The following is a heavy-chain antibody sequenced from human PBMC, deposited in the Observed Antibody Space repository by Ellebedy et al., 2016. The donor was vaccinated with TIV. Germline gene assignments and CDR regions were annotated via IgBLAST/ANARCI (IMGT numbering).Heavy chain of an antibody. V-gene: IGHV3-23*01. D-gene: IGHD1-1*01. Sequence: GESLKISCAASGFIFSNYTMSWVRQAPGKGLEWVSTITGRGDNTYYADSVKGRFTISRDNSMDKLSLQMNSLRGEDTALYYCAKDGALERGWEFFDFWGQGTLVTVSS. CDR3: AKDGALERGWEFFDF. CDR1: GFIFSNYT. J-gene: IGHJ4*02. CDR2: ITGRGDNT.